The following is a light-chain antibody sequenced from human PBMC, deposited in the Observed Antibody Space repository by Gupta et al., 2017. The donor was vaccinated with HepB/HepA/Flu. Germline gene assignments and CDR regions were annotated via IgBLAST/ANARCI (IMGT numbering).Light chain of an antibody. CDR3: QETSISTRT. CDR2: GVS. Sequence: EIVLTQSPGTLSLSPGERATLSFRASQPITANFLAWYHQAPGRAPRLLIDGVSKRATGIPDRFSGSGSGTDFTLRIIRLEPEDFAVYYCQETSISTRTFGQGTKVEI. CDR1: QPITANF. J-gene: IGKJ1*01. V-gene: IGKV3-20*01.